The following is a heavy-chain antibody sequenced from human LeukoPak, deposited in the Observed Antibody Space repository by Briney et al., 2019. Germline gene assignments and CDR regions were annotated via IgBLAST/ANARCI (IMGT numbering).Heavy chain of an antibody. CDR1: GYTLTTSD. CDR3: GRVQSGSLLRYGMDV. Sequence: ASVKVSCKASGYTLTTSDINWVRPAPGQGVEWMGWMNPNTGHTGFTQKFQGRVTMTRSISLNTAYMELSSLRSEDTAVYFCGRVQSGSLLRYGMDVWGQGTTVTVSS. D-gene: IGHD3-10*01. V-gene: IGHV1-8*01. J-gene: IGHJ6*02. CDR2: MNPNTGHT.